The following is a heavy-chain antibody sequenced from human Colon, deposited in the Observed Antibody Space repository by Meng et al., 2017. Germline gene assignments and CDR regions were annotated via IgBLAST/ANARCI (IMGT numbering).Heavy chain of an antibody. D-gene: IGHD6-19*01. J-gene: IGHJ4*02. CDR1: GDSIGSNDW. V-gene: IGHV4-4*02. CDR2: IYHTGST. CDR3: ARDPIPVPGINFDF. Sequence: QVQLQESGTGLVKPSRTLSLTCAVSGDSIGSNDWWNWVRQPPGKGLEWIGAIYHTGSTNYNPSLKSRVTISVDKSKKEISLKLTSVTAADTAVYYCARDPIPVPGINFDFWGQGTLVTVSS.